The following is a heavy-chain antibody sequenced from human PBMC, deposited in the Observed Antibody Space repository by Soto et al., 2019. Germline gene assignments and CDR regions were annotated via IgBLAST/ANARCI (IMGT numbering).Heavy chain of an antibody. CDR2: IYYSGTT. CDR1: GGSISSSSYY. CDR3: ATTLGDNDGYQYYFDY. D-gene: IGHD5-18*01. Sequence: PSETLSLTCTVSGGSISSSSYYWGWIRQDPDKGLEWIGHIYYSGTTNYNPSLKSRVTISLDASKNQFSLKLRSVTAADTAVYYCATTLGDNDGYQYYFDYWGQGTLVTVSS. V-gene: IGHV4-61*05. J-gene: IGHJ4*02.